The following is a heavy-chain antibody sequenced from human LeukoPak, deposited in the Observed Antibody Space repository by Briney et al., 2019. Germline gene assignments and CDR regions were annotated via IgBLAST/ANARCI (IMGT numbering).Heavy chain of an antibody. CDR3: ATLYAVRGALSFDM. D-gene: IGHD2-8*01. V-gene: IGHV4-59*01. CDR2: IYYSGRT. CDR1: GGSINSYY. J-gene: IGHJ3*02. Sequence: SSETLSLTSTVSGGSINSYYWSWIRQPPGKGLEWIAYIYYSGRTNYNPSLKSRVTISLDTSKNQFSLKLSSVTAADTAVYYCATLYAVRGALSFDMWGQGTMVTVSS.